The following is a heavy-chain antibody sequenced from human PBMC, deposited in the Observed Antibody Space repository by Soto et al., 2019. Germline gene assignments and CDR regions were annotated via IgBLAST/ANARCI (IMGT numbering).Heavy chain of an antibody. V-gene: IGHV2-5*02. Sequence: GSGPTLVNPTQTLTLTCTFSGFSLSTDDVGVGWIRQPPGKALDWLAVIYWDDDKRYSPSLKSRLTITKDTSKNQVLLTMTNMDPVDAATYCGARSKYSINSFDYWGQGALVTVSS. CDR1: GFSLSTDDVG. CDR3: ARSKYSINSFDY. CDR2: IYWDDDK. J-gene: IGHJ4*02. D-gene: IGHD6-13*01.